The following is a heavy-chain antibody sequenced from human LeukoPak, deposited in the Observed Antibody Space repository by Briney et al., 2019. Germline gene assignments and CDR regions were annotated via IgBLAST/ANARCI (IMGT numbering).Heavy chain of an antibody. V-gene: IGHV3-21*01. Sequence: GGSLRLSCAASGFTFSSYSMNWVRQAPGKGLEWVSSISSSSSYIYYADSVKGRFTIPRDNAKNSLYLQMNSLRAEDTAVYYCARVPGYYDSSGYPLTYYYYGMDVWGQGTTVTVSS. J-gene: IGHJ6*02. CDR2: ISSSSSYI. CDR1: GFTFSSYS. CDR3: ARVPGYYDSSGYPLTYYYYGMDV. D-gene: IGHD3-22*01.